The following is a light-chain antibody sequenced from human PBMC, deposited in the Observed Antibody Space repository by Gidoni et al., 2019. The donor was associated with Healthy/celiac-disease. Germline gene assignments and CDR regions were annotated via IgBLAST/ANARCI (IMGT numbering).Light chain of an antibody. CDR2: DAS. CDR1: QDISNY. V-gene: IGKV1-33*01. Sequence: DIQMTQYPSSLSASVGDRVTITCQASQDISNYLNLYQQKPGKAPKLLIYDASNLETGVPSRFSGSGSGTDFTFTISSLHPEDIATYYCQQYDNLPRTFGQGTKVEIK. J-gene: IGKJ1*01. CDR3: QQYDNLPRT.